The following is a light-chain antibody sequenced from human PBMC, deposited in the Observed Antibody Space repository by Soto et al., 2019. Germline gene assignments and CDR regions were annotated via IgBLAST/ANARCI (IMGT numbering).Light chain of an antibody. J-gene: IGLJ1*01. CDR3: ASYAGTKLFV. Sequence: QSAPTQPPSASGSPGQSLTISCTGTSSDVGFYNFVSWYQQRPGKAPKLVIYEVTKRPSGVPDRFSGSKSGSTASLTVSGLQADDEADYYCASYAGTKLFVFGSGTKVTVL. CDR1: SSDVGFYNF. V-gene: IGLV2-8*01. CDR2: EVT.